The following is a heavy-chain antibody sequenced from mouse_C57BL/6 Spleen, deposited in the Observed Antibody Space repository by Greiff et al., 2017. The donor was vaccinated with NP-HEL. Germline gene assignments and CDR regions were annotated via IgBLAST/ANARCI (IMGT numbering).Heavy chain of an antibody. Sequence: QVQLQQSGAELARPGASVKLSCKASGYTFTSYGISWVKQRTGQGLEWIGEIYPRSGNTYYNEKFKGKATLTADKSSSTAYMELRSLTSEDSAVYVYERRIPLRRSPDFDVWGTGTTVTVSS. V-gene: IGHV1-81*01. J-gene: IGHJ1*03. CDR2: IYPRSGNT. CDR3: ERRIPLRRSPDFDV. D-gene: IGHD1-1*01. CDR1: GYTFTSYG.